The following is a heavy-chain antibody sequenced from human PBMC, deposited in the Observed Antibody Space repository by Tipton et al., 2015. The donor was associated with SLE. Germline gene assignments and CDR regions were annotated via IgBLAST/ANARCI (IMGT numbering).Heavy chain of an antibody. Sequence: TLSLTCTVSGGSISSYYWSWIRQPPGKGLEWIGCIYYSGSTYYNPSLMSRVTISVDTSKNQFSLKLSSVTAADTAVYYCARGVAVADAFDIWGQGTMVTVSS. CDR1: GGSISSYY. D-gene: IGHD6-19*01. V-gene: IGHV4-59*01. J-gene: IGHJ3*02. CDR3: ARGVAVADAFDI. CDR2: IYYSGST.